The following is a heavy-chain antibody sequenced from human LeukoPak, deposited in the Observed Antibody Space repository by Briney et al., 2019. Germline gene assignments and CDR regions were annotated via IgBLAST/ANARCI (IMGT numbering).Heavy chain of an antibody. CDR3: ASKSYYYDSSGYRK. CDR1: GVSVSSGSYY. D-gene: IGHD3-22*01. V-gene: IGHV4-61*01. J-gene: IGHJ4*02. Sequence: PSETLSLTCTVSGVSVSSGSYYWSWIRQPPGKGLEWIGYIYYSGSTNYNPSLKSRVTISVDTSKNQFSLKLSSVTAADTAVYYCASKSYYYDSSGYRKWGQGTLVTVSS. CDR2: IYYSGST.